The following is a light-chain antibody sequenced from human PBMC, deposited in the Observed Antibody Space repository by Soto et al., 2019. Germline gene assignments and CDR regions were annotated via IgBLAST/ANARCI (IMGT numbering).Light chain of an antibody. CDR1: SSDVGGYGY. J-gene: IGLJ2*01. V-gene: IGLV2-14*01. CDR2: DVS. CDR3: SSYTSSNTVL. Sequence: QSALTQPASVSESPGQSITISCTGTSSDVGGYGYVSWYQQHAGKAPKLMIYDVSNRPSGVSNRFSGSKSGNTASLTISGLQAEDEADYYCSSYTSSNTVLFGGGTKVNVL.